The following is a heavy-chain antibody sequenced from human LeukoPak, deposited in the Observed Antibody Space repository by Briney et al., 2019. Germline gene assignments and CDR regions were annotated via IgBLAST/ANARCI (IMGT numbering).Heavy chain of an antibody. Sequence: ASVKVSCKASGYTFTSYDINWVRQATGQGLEWMGWMNPNSGNTGYAQKFQGRVTMTRNTSISTAYMELGSLRSEDTAVYYCARGRFIFCSTSCYKMWDVWGKGTTVTVSS. CDR2: MNPNSGNT. D-gene: IGHD2-2*02. J-gene: IGHJ6*04. V-gene: IGHV1-8*01. CDR3: ARGRFIFCSTSCYKMWDV. CDR1: GYTFTSYD.